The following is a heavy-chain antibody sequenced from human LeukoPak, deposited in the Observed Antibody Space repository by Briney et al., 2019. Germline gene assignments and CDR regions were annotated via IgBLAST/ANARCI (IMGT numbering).Heavy chain of an antibody. CDR3: AREAGDYDSCFDY. J-gene: IGHJ4*02. CDR1: GGSISSGGYS. CDR2: IYHSGST. V-gene: IGHV4-30-2*01. D-gene: IGHD4-17*01. Sequence: NPSETLSLTCAVSGGSISSGGYSWSWIRQPPGKGLEWIGYIYHSGSTYYNPSLKSRVTISVDRSKNQFSLRLSSVTAAVTAEYYCAREAGDYDSCFDYWGQGTLVTVSS.